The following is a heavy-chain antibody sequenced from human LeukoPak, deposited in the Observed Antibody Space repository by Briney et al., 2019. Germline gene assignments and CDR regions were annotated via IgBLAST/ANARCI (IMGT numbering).Heavy chain of an antibody. CDR3: VAPDAFDI. CDR1: GFTFSSYA. CDR2: ISYDGSNK. V-gene: IGHV3-30-3*01. J-gene: IGHJ3*02. Sequence: GGSLRLSCAASGFTFSSYAMHWVRQAPGKGLEWVAVISYDGSNKYYADSVKGRFPISRDNSKNTLYLQMNSLRAEDTAVYYCVAPDAFDIWGQGTMVTVSS.